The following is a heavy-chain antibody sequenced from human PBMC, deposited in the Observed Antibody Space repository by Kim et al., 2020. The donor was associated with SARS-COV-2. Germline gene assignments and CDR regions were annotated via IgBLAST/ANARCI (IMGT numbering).Heavy chain of an antibody. V-gene: IGHV3-48*04. D-gene: IGHD2-2*01. Sequence: GGSLRLSCAASGFTFSSYSMNWVRQAPGKGLEWVSYISSSSSTIDYADSVKGRFTISRDNAKNSLYLQMNSLRAEDTAVFYCVRGYQRFDYWGQGTLVTV. CDR3: VRGYQRFDY. J-gene: IGHJ4*02. CDR1: GFTFSSYS. CDR2: ISSSSSTI.